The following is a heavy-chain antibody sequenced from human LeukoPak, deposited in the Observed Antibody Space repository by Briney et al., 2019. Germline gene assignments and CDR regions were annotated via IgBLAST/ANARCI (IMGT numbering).Heavy chain of an antibody. CDR1: GFTFTSYH. Sequence: GGSLRLSCVVSGFTFTSYHMHWVRQAPGKGPEWVAFISSDGIPQSYADSVRGRFTVSRDNSKNTLYLEMSRLKTEDTAVYLCARDRVGDWGQGTLVTVSS. CDR3: ARDRVGD. D-gene: IGHD3-10*01. V-gene: IGHV3-30*04. CDR2: ISSDGIPQ. J-gene: IGHJ4*02.